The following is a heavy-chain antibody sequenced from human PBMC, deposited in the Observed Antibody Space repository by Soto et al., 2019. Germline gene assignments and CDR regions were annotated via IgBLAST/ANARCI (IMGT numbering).Heavy chain of an antibody. CDR1: GYTFTGYY. CDR3: ARALPYCSGGSCYSARRFDP. V-gene: IGHV1-2*02. J-gene: IGHJ5*02. D-gene: IGHD2-15*01. Sequence: APVKVSCKASGYTFTGYYMHWVRQAPGQGLEWMGWINPNSGGTNYAQKFQGRVTMTRDTSISTAYMELSRLRSDDTAVYYCARALPYCSGGSCYSARRFDPWGQGTLVTVSS. CDR2: INPNSGGT.